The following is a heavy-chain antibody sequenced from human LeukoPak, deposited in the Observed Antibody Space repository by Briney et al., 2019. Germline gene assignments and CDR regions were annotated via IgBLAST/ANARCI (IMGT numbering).Heavy chain of an antibody. CDR2: IYHSGST. V-gene: IGHV4-4*02. CDR1: GGSISSSNW. CDR3: ARAVAGTGGEYFHH. D-gene: IGHD6-19*01. J-gene: IGHJ1*01. Sequence: SETLSLTCAVSGGSISSSNWWSWVRQPPGKGLEWIGEIYHSGSTNYNPSLKSRVTISVDKSKNQFSLKLSSVTAADTAVYYCARAVAGTGGEYFHHWGQGTLVTVSS.